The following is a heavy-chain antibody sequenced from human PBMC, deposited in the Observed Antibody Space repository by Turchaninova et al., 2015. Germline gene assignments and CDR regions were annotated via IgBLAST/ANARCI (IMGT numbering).Heavy chain of an antibody. CDR1: GFTFSSHG. V-gene: IGHV3-33*01. Sequence: QVQLVESGGGVVQPGRSLRLSCAASGFTFSSHGMHWVRQASGKGLGWVKVIWYDGNNKEYADTVKGRFTISRDKSQNTLYLQMNSLRVGYTAVYYCARWGQDKIQDYWGQGTLVTVSS. D-gene: IGHD3-16*01. CDR3: ARWGQDKIQDY. CDR2: IWYDGNNK. J-gene: IGHJ4*02.